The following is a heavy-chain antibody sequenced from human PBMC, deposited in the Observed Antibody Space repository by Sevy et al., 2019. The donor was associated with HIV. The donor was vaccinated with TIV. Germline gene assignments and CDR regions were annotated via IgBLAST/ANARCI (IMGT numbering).Heavy chain of an antibody. V-gene: IGHV3-9*01. J-gene: IGHJ4*02. CDR2: ISWNSGSI. CDR3: AKDGQWLVESFFDY. Sequence: GGSLRLSCAASGFTFDDYAMHWVRQAPGKGLEWVSGISWNSGSIGYADSVKGRFTISRDNAKNSLYLQMNSLRAEDTALYYCAKDGQWLVESFFDYWGQGTLVTVSS. D-gene: IGHD6-19*01. CDR1: GFTFDDYA.